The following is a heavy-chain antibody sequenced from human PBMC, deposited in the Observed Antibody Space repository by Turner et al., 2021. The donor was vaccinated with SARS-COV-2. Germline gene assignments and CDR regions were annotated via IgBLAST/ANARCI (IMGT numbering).Heavy chain of an antibody. CDR3: AREMAAHYGSGSYYSAPFDY. CDR2: ISYDGSNK. V-gene: IGHV3-30-3*01. J-gene: IGHJ4*02. CDR1: GFTFSSYA. Sequence: QVQLVESGGGWVQPGRSLRLSCAASGFTFSSYAMHWVRQAPGKGLEWVAVISYDGSNKYYADSVKGRFTISRDNSKNTLYLQMNSLRAEDTAVYYCAREMAAHYGSGSYYSAPFDYWGQGTLVTVSS. D-gene: IGHD3-10*01.